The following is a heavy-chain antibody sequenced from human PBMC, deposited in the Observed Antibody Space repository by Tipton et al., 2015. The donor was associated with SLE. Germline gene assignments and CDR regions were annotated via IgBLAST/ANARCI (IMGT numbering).Heavy chain of an antibody. V-gene: IGHV4-30-2*01. CDR2: IYHTGST. D-gene: IGHD3-10*01. CDR1: GGSISSGASS. CDR3: AREAVMVRGVSDAFDI. Sequence: LRLSCTVSGGSISSGASSWSWIRQPPGKGLEWMGYIYHTGSTYNNPSLKSRVTISVDRSKNQFSLKLSSVTAADTAVYYCAREAVMVRGVSDAFDIWGQGTMVTVSP. J-gene: IGHJ3*02.